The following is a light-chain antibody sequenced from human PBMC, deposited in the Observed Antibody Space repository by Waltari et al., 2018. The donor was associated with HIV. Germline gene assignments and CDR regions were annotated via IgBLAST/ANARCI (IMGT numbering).Light chain of an antibody. J-gene: IGLJ2*01. CDR2: GNN. CDR3: ATWDDDLSGVV. Sequence: QSVLTQPPSASGTPGQRVTISCSGGRYNIGENFVYWVQQLPGTAPRLLVFGNNQRSSGVPDRFSGSKGGTSASLVISGLRSEDEGTYYCATWDDDLSGVVFGGGSKLTVL. V-gene: IGLV1-47*01. CDR1: RYNIGENF.